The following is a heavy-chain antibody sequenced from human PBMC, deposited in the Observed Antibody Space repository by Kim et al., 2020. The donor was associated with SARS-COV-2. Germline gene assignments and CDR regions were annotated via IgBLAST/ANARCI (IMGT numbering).Heavy chain of an antibody. J-gene: IGHJ4*02. CDR3: AKAGPYYFDC. V-gene: IGHV3-30*18. CDR2: ISDDGSNK. Sequence: GGSLRLSCAASGFTFSSYAMHWVRQAPGKGLEWVAVISDDGSNKNYADSVKGRFTISRDNSKNTLYLQMNTLGAEDTAVYHCAKAGPYYFDCWGQGRLVTVSS. CDR1: GFTFSSYA.